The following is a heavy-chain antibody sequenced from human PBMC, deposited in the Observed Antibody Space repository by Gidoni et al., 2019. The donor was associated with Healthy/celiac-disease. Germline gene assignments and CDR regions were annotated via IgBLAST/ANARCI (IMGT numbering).Heavy chain of an antibody. D-gene: IGHD3-10*01. CDR3: ARGRYYGSGTPTIDY. CDR1: GGSISSYY. J-gene: IGHJ4*02. CDR2: IYYTGST. Sequence: QVQLQDSGPGLVKPSETLSLTCPVSGGSISSYYWSWIRQPPGKGLEWIGYIYYTGSTKYNPSLKSRVTISVDTSKNQFSLKLSSVTTADTAVYYCARGRYYGSGTPTIDYWGQGTLVTVSS. V-gene: IGHV4-59*01.